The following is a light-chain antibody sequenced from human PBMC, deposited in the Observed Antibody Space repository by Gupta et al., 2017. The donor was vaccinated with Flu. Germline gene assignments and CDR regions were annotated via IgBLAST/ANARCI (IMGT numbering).Light chain of an antibody. CDR3: SSYTDANTWV. Sequence: QSALTQPASVSGSPGQSITISCSGTHSGVGGYHFVTWYQHHPGRAPKLLIYEVTKRPFEISDRFSGSKSGNTASLTISGLQPEDEADYFCSSYTDANTWVFGSGSRVTVL. V-gene: IGLV2-14*01. J-gene: IGLJ1*01. CDR2: EVT. CDR1: HSGVGGYHF.